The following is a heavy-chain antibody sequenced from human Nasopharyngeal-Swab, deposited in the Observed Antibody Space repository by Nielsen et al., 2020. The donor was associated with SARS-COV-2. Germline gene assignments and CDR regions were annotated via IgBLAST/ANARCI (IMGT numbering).Heavy chain of an antibody. Sequence: SETLSLTCTVSGGSISSSSYYWDWIRQPPGKGLEWIGSIYYSGSTYYNPSLKSRVAISVDTSKNQFSLKLSSVTAADTAVYYCARLSNWYFDLWGRGTLVTVSS. J-gene: IGHJ2*01. CDR1: GGSISSSSYY. CDR3: ARLSNWYFDL. V-gene: IGHV4-39*01. CDR2: IYYSGST.